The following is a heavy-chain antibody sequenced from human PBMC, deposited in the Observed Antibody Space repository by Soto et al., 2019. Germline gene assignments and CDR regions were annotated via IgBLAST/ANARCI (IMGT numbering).Heavy chain of an antibody. CDR2: IIPMVDIV. CDR3: STWFDP. Sequence: QVQLVHSGAEVKKPGSSVRVSCKASGGTFSSETISWVRQAPGQGLEWMGRIIPMVDIVNYAQRLQGRVTITADKSTSTVYMELSSLRSEDTAVYYCSTWFDPWGQGTLVTVSS. J-gene: IGHJ5*02. V-gene: IGHV1-69*02. CDR1: GGTFSSET.